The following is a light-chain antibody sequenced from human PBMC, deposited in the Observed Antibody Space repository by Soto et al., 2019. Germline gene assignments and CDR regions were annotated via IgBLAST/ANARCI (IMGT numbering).Light chain of an antibody. CDR3: CSYAGRSTLV. CDR2: EGS. CDR1: SSDVGSYNL. J-gene: IGLJ3*02. V-gene: IGLV2-23*01. Sequence: QSALTQPASVSGSPGQSITISCTGSSSDVGSYNLVSWHQQYPGKAPKLMIYEGSKRPSGVSNRFSGSKSGNTASLTISGLQAEYQAYYYCCSYAGRSTLVFGGGTKLTVL.